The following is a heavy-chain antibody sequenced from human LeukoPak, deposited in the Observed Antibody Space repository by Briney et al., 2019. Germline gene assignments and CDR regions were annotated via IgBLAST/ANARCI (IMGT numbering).Heavy chain of an antibody. D-gene: IGHD1-7*01. V-gene: IGHV4-4*02. Sequence: SGTLSLTCAVAGVSIRSSNWWSWVRQSPGKGLEWIGEIYHSGTTNYNPSLKSRVTISVDKSENQLSLKLTSVTAADTAVYYCARDSCSETSASYWYFDLWGRGTLVTVSS. CDR2: IYHSGTT. CDR3: ARDSCSETSASYWYFDL. CDR1: GVSIRSSNW. J-gene: IGHJ2*01.